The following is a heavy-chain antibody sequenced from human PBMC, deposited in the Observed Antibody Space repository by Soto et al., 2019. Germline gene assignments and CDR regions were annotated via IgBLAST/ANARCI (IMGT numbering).Heavy chain of an antibody. V-gene: IGHV4-34*01. D-gene: IGHD5-18*01. J-gene: IGHJ5*02. CDR3: ARKSGYSYGGLGRFDP. CDR2: INHSGST. Sequence: SETLSLTCAVYGGSFSGYYWSWIRQPPGKGLEWIGEINHSGSTNYNPSLKSRVTISVDTSKNQFSLKLSSVTAADTAVYYCARKSGYSYGGLGRFDPWGQGTLVTVSS. CDR1: GGSFSGYY.